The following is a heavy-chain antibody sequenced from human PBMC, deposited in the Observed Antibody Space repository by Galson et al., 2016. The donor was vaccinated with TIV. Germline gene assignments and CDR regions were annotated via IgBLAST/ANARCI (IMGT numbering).Heavy chain of an antibody. V-gene: IGHV1-69*06. Sequence: LVKVSCKASGGTFSNFVISWVRQAPGQGLEWMGSINPIFGTANYAQKFQGRVTITADTSTSTIYMELSSLRSEDTAVYYCARGRGYYFGSGSSYFDYWGQGSLVTVSS. CDR1: GGTFSNFV. CDR3: ARGRGYYFGSGSSYFDY. D-gene: IGHD3-10*01. J-gene: IGHJ4*02. CDR2: INPIFGTA.